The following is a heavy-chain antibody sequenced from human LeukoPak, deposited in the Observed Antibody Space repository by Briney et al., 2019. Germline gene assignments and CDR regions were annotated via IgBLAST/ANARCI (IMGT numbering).Heavy chain of an antibody. CDR3: AKDPIPGRIAAAGTGWFDY. Sequence: GGSLRLSCAASGFTFSSYGMHWVRQAPGKGLEWVAVISFDRNNKYCSDSVKGRFTISRDNSKNTLYLQMNSLRAEDTAVYYCAKDPIPGRIAAAGTGWFDYWGEGTLVTVSS. V-gene: IGHV3-30*18. J-gene: IGHJ5*01. CDR1: GFTFSSYG. D-gene: IGHD6-13*01. CDR2: ISFDRNNK.